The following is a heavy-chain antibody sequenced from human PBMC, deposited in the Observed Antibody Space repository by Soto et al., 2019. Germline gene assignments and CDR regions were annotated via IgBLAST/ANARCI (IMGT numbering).Heavy chain of an antibody. CDR3: ARHPPHDNAYGDYVTKTAQRQYWYFDL. CDR2: IYYSGST. D-gene: IGHD4-17*01. Sequence: SETRSLTCTFSGLSIISSSYYWGWIRQPPWKGLEWMRSIYYSGSTYYNPSHSSRVTISVDTSNNQFSLKLSSVTAADTAVYYRARHPPHDNAYGDYVTKTAQRQYWYFDLWGRGTMVTVSS. V-gene: IGHV4-39*01. CDR1: GLSIISSSYY. J-gene: IGHJ2*01.